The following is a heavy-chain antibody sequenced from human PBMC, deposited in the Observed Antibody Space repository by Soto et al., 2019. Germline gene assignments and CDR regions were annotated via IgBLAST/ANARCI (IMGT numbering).Heavy chain of an antibody. Sequence: GGSLRLSCSASGFTFSSYAMHWVRQAPGKGLENVSAISSNGGSTYYADTVKGRFTISRDNSKNTLYLQMSSLIAEDTAVYYCVKVREWYNWFDPWGQGTLVTVSS. CDR3: VKVREWYNWFDP. CDR2: ISSNGGST. V-gene: IGHV3-64D*06. CDR1: GFTFSSYA. D-gene: IGHD3-3*01. J-gene: IGHJ5*02.